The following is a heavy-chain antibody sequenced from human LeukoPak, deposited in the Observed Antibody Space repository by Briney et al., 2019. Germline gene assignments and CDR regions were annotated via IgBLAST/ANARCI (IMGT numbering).Heavy chain of an antibody. J-gene: IGHJ4*02. CDR3: VRHTRRSPGDY. CDR2: IRDDGSDK. Sequence: GGSLRPSCAASGFTFSIYWMTWVRQAPGKGLEWMANIRDDGSDKYYVDSVKGRFTISRDNAQNTLLLQMDSLRVEDTAVYYCVRHTRRSPGDYWGQGTLVTVST. D-gene: IGHD1-26*01. V-gene: IGHV3-7*01. CDR1: GFTFSIYW.